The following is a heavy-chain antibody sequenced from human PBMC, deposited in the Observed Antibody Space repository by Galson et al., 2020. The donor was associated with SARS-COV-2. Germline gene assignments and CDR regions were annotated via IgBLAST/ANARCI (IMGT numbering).Heavy chain of an antibody. V-gene: IGHV1-69*13. CDR3: ARSYYYDSSGYYFDY. Sequence: SVKVSCKASGGTFSSYAISWVRQAPGQGLEWMGGIIPIFGTAHYAQKLQGRVTITADESTSTAYMELSSLRSEDTAVYYCARSYYYDSSGYYFDYWGQGTLVTVSS. CDR1: GGTFSSYA. J-gene: IGHJ4*02. CDR2: IIPIFGTA. D-gene: IGHD3-22*01.